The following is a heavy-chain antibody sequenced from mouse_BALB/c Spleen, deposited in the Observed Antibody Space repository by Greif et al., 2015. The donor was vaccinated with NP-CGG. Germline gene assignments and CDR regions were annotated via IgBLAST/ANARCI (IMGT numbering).Heavy chain of an antibody. V-gene: IGHV5-4*02. Sequence: EVMLVESGGGLVKPGGSLKLSCAASGFTFSDYYMYWVRQTPEKRLEWVATISDGGSYTYYPDSVKGRFTISRDNAKNNLYLQMSSLKSEDTAMYYCARDHLEDAMDYWGQGTSVTVSS. J-gene: IGHJ4*01. CDR2: ISDGGSYT. CDR1: GFTFSDYY. CDR3: ARDHLEDAMDY.